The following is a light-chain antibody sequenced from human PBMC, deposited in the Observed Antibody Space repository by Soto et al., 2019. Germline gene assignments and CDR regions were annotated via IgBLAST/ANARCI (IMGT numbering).Light chain of an antibody. J-gene: IGKJ2*01. CDR3: LQYKSYPYT. CDR1: QSISSW. Sequence: DIQMTQSPSTLSASVGDRVTITCRASQSISSWLAWYQQKPGKAPKLLIYKASTLESGVPSRFSGSGSGTEFTLTISSLQPDDFATYYCLQYKSYPYTFGQGTKLEIK. V-gene: IGKV1-5*03. CDR2: KAS.